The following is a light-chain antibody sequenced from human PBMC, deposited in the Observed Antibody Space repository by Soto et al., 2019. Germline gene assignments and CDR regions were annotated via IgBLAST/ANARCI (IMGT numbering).Light chain of an antibody. Sequence: DIQLTQSPSFLSASVGDRVTITCRASQDIRSYLAWYQQKPGKAPNLLIYLVSTLQSGVPSRFSGSGSGTEFTLTISSLQPEDFATYYCQQLNGYPLTFGGGTKVEIK. J-gene: IGKJ4*01. V-gene: IGKV1-9*01. CDR3: QQLNGYPLT. CDR1: QDIRSY. CDR2: LVS.